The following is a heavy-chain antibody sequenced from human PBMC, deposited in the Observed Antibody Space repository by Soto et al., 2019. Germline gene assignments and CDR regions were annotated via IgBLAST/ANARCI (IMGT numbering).Heavy chain of an antibody. D-gene: IGHD2-15*01. CDR1: GFTFSSYW. CDR3: ARVHCSGGSCYSGFDAFDI. J-gene: IGHJ3*02. Sequence: GGSLRLSCAASGFTFSSYWMSWVRQAPGKGLEWVANIKQDGSEKYYVDSVKGRFTISRDNAKNSLYLQMNSLRAEDTAVYYCARVHCSGGSCYSGFDAFDIWGQGTMVTVSS. V-gene: IGHV3-7*01. CDR2: IKQDGSEK.